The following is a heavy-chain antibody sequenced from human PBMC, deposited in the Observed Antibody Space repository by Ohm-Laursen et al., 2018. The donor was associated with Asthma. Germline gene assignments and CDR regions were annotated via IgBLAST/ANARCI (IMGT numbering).Heavy chain of an antibody. CDR1: GFTFRSYA. CDR3: ARGLYNWNAASY. V-gene: IGHV3-30-3*01. D-gene: IGHD1-20*01. Sequence: SLRLSCAASGFTFRSYAMHWVRQAPGKGLEWVAVGGSYYDGGLKYYADSVNGRFTVPRDNSKNTLYLQMNSLRAEDTAVYYCARGLYNWNAASYWGQGTLVAVSS. CDR2: GGSYYDGGLK. J-gene: IGHJ4*02.